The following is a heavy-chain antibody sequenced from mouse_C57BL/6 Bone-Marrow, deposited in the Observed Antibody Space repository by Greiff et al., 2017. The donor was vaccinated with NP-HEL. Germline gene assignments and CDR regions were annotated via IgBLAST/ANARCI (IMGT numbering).Heavy chain of an antibody. Sequence: VQLKQSGTVLARPGASVKLSCKTSGYTFTSYWMHWVKQRPGQGLEWIGAIYPGNSDTSYNQKFKGKATLTAVTSASTAYMELSKLTKEDSAVDYCTRSLPPCDGSSEDDFDYWGQGTTLTVAS. CDR2: IYPGNSDT. J-gene: IGHJ2*01. CDR3: TRSLPPCDGSSEDDFDY. V-gene: IGHV1-5*01. CDR1: GYTFTSYW. D-gene: IGHD1-1*01.